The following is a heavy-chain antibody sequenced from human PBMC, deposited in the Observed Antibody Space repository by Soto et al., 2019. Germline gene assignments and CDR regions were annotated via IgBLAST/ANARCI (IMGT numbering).Heavy chain of an antibody. CDR1: GFTFSSYA. CDR2: ISYDSIRK. V-gene: IGHV3-30-3*01. Sequence: QVQLVESGGDVVQPGRSLRLSCAASGFTFSSYAMHWVRQAPGKGLERVAVISYDSIRKFYADSVRGRFTVSRDNSKSQLYRQLGGLRPEVRAVCCCVRGTSGGALDYLGQGTLGTVSS. D-gene: IGHD2-8*02. CDR3: VRGTSGGALDY. J-gene: IGHJ4*02.